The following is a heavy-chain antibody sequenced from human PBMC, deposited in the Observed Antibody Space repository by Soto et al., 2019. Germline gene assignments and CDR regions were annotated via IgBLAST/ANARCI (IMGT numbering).Heavy chain of an antibody. CDR3: ARGETGELLRFDY. V-gene: IGHV1-69*13. J-gene: IGHJ4*02. Sequence: ASVKVSCKASGGTFSSYAISWVRQAPGQGLEWMGGIIPIFGTANYAQKFQGRVTITADESTSTAYMELSSLRSEDTAVYYCARGETGELLRFDYWGQGTLVTVSS. CDR1: GGTFSSYA. CDR2: IIPIFGTA. D-gene: IGHD1-26*01.